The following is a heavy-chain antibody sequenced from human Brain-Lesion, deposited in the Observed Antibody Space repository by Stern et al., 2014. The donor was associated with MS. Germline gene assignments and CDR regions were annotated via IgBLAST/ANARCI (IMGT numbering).Heavy chain of an antibody. V-gene: IGHV1-2*06. J-gene: IGHJ4*02. CDR2: LNPNSDDP. CDR3: AREATRIVVGIDY. Sequence: VQLGESGTKMQKPGASVKVSCKASGYTFTAFFIHLVRQVPGQGLHWMGRLNPNSDDPTYAQNFQDRVTLTRDTSIGTAYLELSRLTSADTAVYYCAREATRIVVGIDYWGQGTQVTVSS. D-gene: IGHD3-22*01. CDR1: GYTFTAFF.